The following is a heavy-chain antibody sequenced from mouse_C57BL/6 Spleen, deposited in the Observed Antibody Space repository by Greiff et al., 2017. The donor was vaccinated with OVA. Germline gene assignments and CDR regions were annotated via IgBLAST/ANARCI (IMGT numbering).Heavy chain of an antibody. CDR2: IRSKSSNYAT. Sequence: EVQGVESGGGLVQPKGSLKLSCAASGFTFNTYAMHWVRQAPGKGLEWVARIRSKSSNYATYYADSVKDRFTISRDDSQSMLYLQMNNLKTEDTAMYYCVRGDSSGYGFAYWGQGTLVTVSA. CDR3: VRGDSSGYGFAY. V-gene: IGHV10-3*01. J-gene: IGHJ3*01. CDR1: GFTFNTYA. D-gene: IGHD3-2*02.